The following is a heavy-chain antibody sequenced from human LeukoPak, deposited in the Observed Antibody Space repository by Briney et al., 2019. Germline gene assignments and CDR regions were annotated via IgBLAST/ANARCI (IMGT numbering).Heavy chain of an antibody. CDR3: ARSSPAATFDY. V-gene: IGHV3-23*01. D-gene: IGHD2-2*01. J-gene: IGHJ4*02. CDR2: FTGDTGST. Sequence: SPFTGDTGSTYYVDSVRGRFTISRDNSRNTLSLQMNSLRAADTAVYYCARSSPAATFDYWGQGTLVTVSS.